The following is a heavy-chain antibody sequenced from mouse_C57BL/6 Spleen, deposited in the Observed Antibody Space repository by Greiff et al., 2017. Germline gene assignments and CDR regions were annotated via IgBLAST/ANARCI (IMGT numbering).Heavy chain of an antibody. CDR2: IYPRSGNT. CDR1: GYTFTSYG. J-gene: IGHJ1*03. CDR3: ARDEDYGSSYVSWYFDV. D-gene: IGHD1-1*01. Sequence: QVQLQQSGAELARPGASVKLSCKASGYTFTSYGISWVKQRTGQGLEWIGEIYPRSGNTYYNEKFKGKATLTADKSSSTAYMELRSLTSEDSAVYFCARDEDYGSSYVSWYFDVWGTGTTVTVSS. V-gene: IGHV1-81*01.